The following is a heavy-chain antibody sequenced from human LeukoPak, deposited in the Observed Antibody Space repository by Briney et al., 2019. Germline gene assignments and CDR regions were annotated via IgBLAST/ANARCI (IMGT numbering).Heavy chain of an antibody. CDR3: ARVRFRGKDDY. CDR2: INHSGIT. Sequence: SETLSLTCAVYGGSFSGYDWGWIRQPPGKGLEWIGEINHSGITNYNPSFESRVTISVDASKNQFSLKLTSMTAADTAVYYCARVRFRGKDDYWGQGILVTASS. D-gene: IGHD4-23*01. V-gene: IGHV4-34*01. CDR1: GGSFSGYD. J-gene: IGHJ4*02.